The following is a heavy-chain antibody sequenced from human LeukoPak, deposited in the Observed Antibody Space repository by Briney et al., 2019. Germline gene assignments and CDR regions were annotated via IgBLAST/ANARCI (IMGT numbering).Heavy chain of an antibody. Sequence: PGGSLRLSCAASGFTFSSYWMHWVRQAPGKGLVWVSRINSDGSNTSYADSVKGRFTISRDNAKSTLYLQMNSLRAEDTAVYYCARVRSGSSAGNYGMDVWGQGTTVTVSS. J-gene: IGHJ6*02. CDR3: ARVRSGSSAGNYGMDV. V-gene: IGHV3-74*01. CDR2: INSDGSNT. D-gene: IGHD1-26*01. CDR1: GFTFSSYW.